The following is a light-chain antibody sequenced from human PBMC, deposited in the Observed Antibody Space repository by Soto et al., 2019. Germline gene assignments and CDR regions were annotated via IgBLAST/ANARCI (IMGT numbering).Light chain of an antibody. Sequence: EIVLTQSPGTLSLSPGERATLSCRATQSVSSSNLAWYQQKPGQAPRILIYGASSRATGITDRFSGSGSGRDFTLTINGLEPEESAVYYCHHYGSSPQTFGQGTKVEIK. CDR1: QSVSSSN. CDR3: HHYGSSPQT. V-gene: IGKV3-20*01. CDR2: GAS. J-gene: IGKJ1*01.